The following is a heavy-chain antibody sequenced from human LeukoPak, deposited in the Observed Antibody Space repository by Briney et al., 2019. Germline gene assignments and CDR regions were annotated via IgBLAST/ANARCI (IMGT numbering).Heavy chain of an antibody. CDR3: ARDRSSGYYYVDAFDI. Sequence: PGGSLRLSCAASGFTFDDFAMHWVRQVPGKGLEWVSGISWNSDIIDYADSVKGRFTISRDNAKNSLYLQMNSLRAEDTALYYCARDRSSGYYYVDAFDIWGQGTMVTVSS. J-gene: IGHJ3*02. CDR2: ISWNSDII. CDR1: GFTFDDFA. D-gene: IGHD3-22*01. V-gene: IGHV3-9*01.